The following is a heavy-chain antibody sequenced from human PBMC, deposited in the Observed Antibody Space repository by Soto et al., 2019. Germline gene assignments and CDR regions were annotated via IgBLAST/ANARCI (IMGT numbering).Heavy chain of an antibody. CDR2: IYDSGST. V-gene: IGHV4-30-4*01. CDR3: ARRADYDSSGYYFLVY. Sequence: SETRSLTCTVSGGCISSGDYYWSWIRQPPGKGLEWIGYIYDSGSTYYNPSLKSRVTISVDTSKNQFSLKLNSVTAADTAVYYCARRADYDSSGYYFLVYWGQGTLLTVST. CDR1: GGCISSGDYY. D-gene: IGHD3-22*01. J-gene: IGHJ4*02.